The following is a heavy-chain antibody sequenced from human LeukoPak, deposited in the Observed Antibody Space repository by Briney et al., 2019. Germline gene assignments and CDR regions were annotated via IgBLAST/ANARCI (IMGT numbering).Heavy chain of an antibody. Sequence: SETLSLTCTVSSYSISSGYYWGWIRQSPGKGLEWIASINHSGITYYNPSLKSRVTISVDTSKDQFSLKLTSVTAADTAVYYCGRDRPTGYYDYWGQGILVTVSS. CDR1: SYSISSGYY. CDR2: INHSGIT. CDR3: GRDRPTGYYDY. J-gene: IGHJ4*02. V-gene: IGHV4-38-2*02. D-gene: IGHD3-9*01.